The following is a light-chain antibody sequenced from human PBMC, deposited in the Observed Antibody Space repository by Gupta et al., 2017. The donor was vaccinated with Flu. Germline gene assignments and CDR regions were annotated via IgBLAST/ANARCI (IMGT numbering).Light chain of an antibody. CDR3: QQYRSSPLT. J-gene: IGKJ4*01. CDR1: RSVISNY. Sequence: GTLSLSPGERATLSCRASRSVISNYLGWYQQKPGQAPRLLIYDTSSRATGIPDRFSGSGSGTDFTLTISRLEPEDFAVYYCQQYRSSPLTFGGGTKVEIK. CDR2: DTS. V-gene: IGKV3-20*01.